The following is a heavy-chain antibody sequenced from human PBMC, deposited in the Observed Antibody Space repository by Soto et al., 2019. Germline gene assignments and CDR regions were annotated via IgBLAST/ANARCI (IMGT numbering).Heavy chain of an antibody. D-gene: IGHD6-13*01. V-gene: IGHV1-69*13. CDR3: ARHSGVTYSSSRMYYYAMDV. CDR2: IIPIFGTA. CDR1: GGTFSSYA. Sequence: SVKVSCKASGGTFSSYAISWVRQAPGQGLEWMGGIIPIFGTANYAQKFQGRVTITADESTSTAYMELSSLRSEDTAMYYCARHSGVTYSSSRMYYYAMDVWGQGTTVTVSS. J-gene: IGHJ6*02.